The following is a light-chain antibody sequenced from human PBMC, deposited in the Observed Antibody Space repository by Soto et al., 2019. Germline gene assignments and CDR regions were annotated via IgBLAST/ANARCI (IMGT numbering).Light chain of an antibody. CDR2: GNN. CDR3: AAWADSLTDPVV. J-gene: IGLJ2*01. Sequence: QSVLTQPPSASGTPGQRVTISCSGSSSNIGSNTVNWYQQLPGTAPKLLIYGNNQRPSGVPDRFSGSKSGTSASLAISGLQSEDEADYYCAAWADSLTDPVVFGGGTKLTVL. V-gene: IGLV1-44*01. CDR1: SSNIGSNT.